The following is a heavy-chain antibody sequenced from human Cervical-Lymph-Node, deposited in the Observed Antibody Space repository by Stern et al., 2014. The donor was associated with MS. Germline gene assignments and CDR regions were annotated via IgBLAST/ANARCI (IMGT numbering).Heavy chain of an antibody. CDR3: ARHVQGFDY. J-gene: IGHJ4*02. Sequence: EVQLVESGAEVKKPGESLKISCKLSGYSFTIYYIAWVRQMPGKGLEWMGVIYPYDSDTTYSPSFQGTVTISADKSITTAYLQWSSLRASDTAMYYCARHVQGFDYWGQGTLVTVSS. CDR2: IYPYDSDT. V-gene: IGHV5-51*01. CDR1: GYSFTIYY.